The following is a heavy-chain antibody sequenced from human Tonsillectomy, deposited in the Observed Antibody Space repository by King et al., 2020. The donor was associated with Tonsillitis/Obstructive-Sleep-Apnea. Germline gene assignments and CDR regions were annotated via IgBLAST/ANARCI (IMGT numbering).Heavy chain of an antibody. CDR1: GFTFSSYA. Sequence: VQLVESGGGLVQPGGSLRLSCAASGFTFSSYAMSWVRQAPGKGLEWVSAISGSGGSTYYADSVKGRFTISRDNSKNTLYTKRNSLRAEDTAVYYCALKGHCCGGSCYYWAGQFDYWGQGTLVTVSS. CDR2: ISGSGGST. V-gene: IGHV3-23*04. D-gene: IGHD2-15*01. CDR3: ALKGHCCGGSCYYWAGQFDY. J-gene: IGHJ4*02.